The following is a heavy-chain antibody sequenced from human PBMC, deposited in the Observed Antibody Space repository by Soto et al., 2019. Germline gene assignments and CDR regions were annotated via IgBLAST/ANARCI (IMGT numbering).Heavy chain of an antibody. CDR2: MNPNSGNT. J-gene: IGHJ6*03. V-gene: IGHV1-8*01. CDR1: GYTFTSYD. Sequence: ASVKVSCKASGYTFTSYDINWVRQATGQGLEWMGWMNPNSGNTGYAQKFQGRVTMTRNTSISTAYMELSSLRSEDTAVYYCARALYYDILTGYYNYHYMDVWGKGTTVTVSS. CDR3: ARALYYDILTGYYNYHYMDV. D-gene: IGHD3-9*01.